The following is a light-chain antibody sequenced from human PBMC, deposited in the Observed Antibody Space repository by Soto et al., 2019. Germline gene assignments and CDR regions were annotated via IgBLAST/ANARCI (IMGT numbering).Light chain of an antibody. J-gene: IGKJ1*01. V-gene: IGKV1-17*01. Sequence: DIQMTQSPSSLSASVGDRVTIXXRASQGIRNDLGWYQQKPGKAPKGXIYAASSLQSGVPSRFSGSGAGTEFTLTISSLQPDDFATYYCQQYNSYSWTFGQGTKVDIK. CDR3: QQYNSYSWT. CDR1: QGIRND. CDR2: AAS.